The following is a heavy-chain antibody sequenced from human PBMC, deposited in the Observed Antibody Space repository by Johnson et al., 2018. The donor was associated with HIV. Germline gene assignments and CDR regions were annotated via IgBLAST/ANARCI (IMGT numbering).Heavy chain of an antibody. D-gene: IGHD1-26*01. V-gene: IGHV3-33*01. CDR1: GFTFSSYG. J-gene: IGHJ3*02. Sequence: QMLLVESGGGVVQPGRSLRLSCAASGFTFSSYGMHWVRQAPGKGLEWVAVIWYDGSNKYYADSVKGRFTISRDNSKNTLYLQMNSLRAEDTAVYYSARDQSGSYVWWAHDAFDIWGQGTMVIVSS. CDR2: IWYDGSNK. CDR3: ARDQSGSYVWWAHDAFDI.